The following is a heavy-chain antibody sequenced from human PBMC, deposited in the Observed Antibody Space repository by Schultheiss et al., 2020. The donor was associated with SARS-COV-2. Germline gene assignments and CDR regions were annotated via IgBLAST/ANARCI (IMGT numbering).Heavy chain of an antibody. V-gene: IGHV3-49*03. CDR2: IRSKAYGGTT. CDR3: TRDDSYGYIYYYYYMDV. CDR1: GFTFGDYA. Sequence: GASLKISCTASGFTFGDYAMSWFRQAPGKGLEWVGFIRSKAYGGTTEYAASVKGRFTISRDDSKSIAYLQMNSLKTEDTAVYYCTRDDSYGYIYYYYYMDVWGKGTTVTVSS. D-gene: IGHD5-18*01. J-gene: IGHJ6*03.